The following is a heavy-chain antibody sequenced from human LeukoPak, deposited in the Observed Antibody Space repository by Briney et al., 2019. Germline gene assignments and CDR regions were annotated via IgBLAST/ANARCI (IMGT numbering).Heavy chain of an antibody. CDR1: GGFINNGGYY. V-gene: IGHV4-31*03. J-gene: IGHJ4*02. CDR3: ARNRDGYNSFDY. Sequence: SETLSLTCTVSGGFINNGGYYWSWIRQHPGKGLEWIGYIYYSGSSYYNPSLRSRVTISVDTSKNHFSLKLSSVTAADTAVYYRARNRDGYNSFDYWGQGTLVTVSS. D-gene: IGHD5-24*01. CDR2: IYYSGSS.